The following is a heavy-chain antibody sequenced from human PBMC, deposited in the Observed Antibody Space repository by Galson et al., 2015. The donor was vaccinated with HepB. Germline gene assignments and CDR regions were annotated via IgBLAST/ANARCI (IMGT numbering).Heavy chain of an antibody. CDR2: INPNSGGT. CDR3: ARVAAGTTPYYYYYYMDV. J-gene: IGHJ6*03. CDR1: GYTFTGYY. V-gene: IGHV1-2*02. Sequence: SVKVSCKASGYTFTGYYMHWVRQAPGQGLEWMGWINPNSGGTNYAQKFQGRVTMTRDTSISTAYMELSRLRSDDTAVYYCARVAAGTTPYYYYYYMDVWGKGTTVTVSS. D-gene: IGHD1-7*01.